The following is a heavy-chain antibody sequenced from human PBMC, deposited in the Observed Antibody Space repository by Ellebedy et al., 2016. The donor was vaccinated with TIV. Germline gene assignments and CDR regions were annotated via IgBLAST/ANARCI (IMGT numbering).Heavy chain of an antibody. V-gene: IGHV4-38-2*02. CDR2: VYYSGST. Sequence: MPSETLSLTCTVSGYSISSGYFWGWIRQPPGKGLEWIGSVYYSGSTHRNPSLKSRVSISVDTSKNQFSLKLSSVTAADTAVYYCARWRSYFISGGWFDPWGQGTLVTVSS. CDR1: GYSISSGYF. CDR3: ARWRSYFISGGWFDP. J-gene: IGHJ5*02. D-gene: IGHD3-10*01.